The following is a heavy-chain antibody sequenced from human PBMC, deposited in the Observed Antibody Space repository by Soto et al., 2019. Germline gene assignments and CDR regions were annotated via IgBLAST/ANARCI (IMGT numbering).Heavy chain of an antibody. CDR1: CGSSSSGGYY. V-gene: IGHV4-31*03. CDR2: IYYSGST. Sequence: QVQLQESGPGLVKPSQTLSLTCTVSCGSSSSGGYYWSCIRQHPGKGLEWIGYIYYSGSTYYTPSLKSRFTIPVETSKNQFSLKLSFVTAADTAVYYCARVHDSSGYYRFDYWGQGTLVTVSS. D-gene: IGHD3-22*01. J-gene: IGHJ4*02. CDR3: ARVHDSSGYYRFDY.